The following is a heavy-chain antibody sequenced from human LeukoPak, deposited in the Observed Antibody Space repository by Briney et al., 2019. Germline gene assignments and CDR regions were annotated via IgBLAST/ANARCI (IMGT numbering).Heavy chain of an antibody. CDR2: TNSGGTST. D-gene: IGHD2-8*01. Sequence: GGSLRLSCATTGFPFSDFSMSWVRQAPGKGLEWISTTNSGGTSTYYAESVKGRFTISRDNSKNTLYLQMSSLRVEDTAVYYCAKQSYARSLGEGGPGTLVSVSS. V-gene: IGHV3-23*01. CDR1: GFPFSDFS. J-gene: IGHJ4*02. CDR3: AKQSYARSLGE.